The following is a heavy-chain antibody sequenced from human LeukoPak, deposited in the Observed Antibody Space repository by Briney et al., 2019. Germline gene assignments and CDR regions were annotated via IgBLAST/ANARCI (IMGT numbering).Heavy chain of an antibody. V-gene: IGHV3-23*01. CDR1: GFNFGSYS. CDR2: MSADSATT. Sequence: GGSLRLSCAASGFNFGSYSMTWVRQAPGKGLEWVSVMSADSATTFYAGSVKGRFTISRDNAKNSVYLQMTSLRAEDTALYYCAKDATAVPGTVYMDVWGKGTTVTISS. CDR3: AKDATAVPGTVYMDV. D-gene: IGHD2-2*01. J-gene: IGHJ6*03.